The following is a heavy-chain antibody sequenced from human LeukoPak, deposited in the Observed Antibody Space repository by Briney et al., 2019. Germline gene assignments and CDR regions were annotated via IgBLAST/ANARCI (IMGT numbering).Heavy chain of an antibody. CDR3: AKAISCSDGTRSFFDY. J-gene: IGHJ4*02. Sequence: PAGSLTLSCAASGSTFSSYAMSWVRQAPGQGLEWVSAISGSGSSTYYADSVKGRFTISRDNSKNTLYLQVNSLRAEDTAVFYCAKAISCSDGTRSFFDYWGQGDVVTVSS. CDR2: ISGSGSST. CDR1: GSTFSSYA. D-gene: IGHD2-15*01. V-gene: IGHV3-23*01.